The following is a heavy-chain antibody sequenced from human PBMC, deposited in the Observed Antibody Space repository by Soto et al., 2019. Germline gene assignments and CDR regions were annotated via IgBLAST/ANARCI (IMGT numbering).Heavy chain of an antibody. CDR1: EDTFTDYF. CDR2: INPNSGVT. CDR3: ASVVGSDAYYYYGIDV. J-gene: IGHJ6*01. V-gene: IGHV1-2*02. Sequence: ASVKVSFKASEDTFTDYFIHWLRQAPGQGLEWMGWINPNSGVTNFAQKFQGRVSMTRDTSISTAYMELTRLRSDDTAVYYCASVVGSDAYYYYGIDVWGRGTTVTVSS. D-gene: IGHD2-15*01.